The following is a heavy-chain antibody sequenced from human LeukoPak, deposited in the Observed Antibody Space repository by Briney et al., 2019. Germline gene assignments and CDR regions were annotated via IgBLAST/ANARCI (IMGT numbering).Heavy chain of an antibody. CDR2: IGGRGGST. J-gene: IGHJ5*02. D-gene: IGHD3-16*01. V-gene: IGHV3-23*01. CDR3: GKEGGA. Sequence: GGSLRLSCAVSGFTFNDHYMIWIRRAPGKGPEWVSAIGGRGGSTYYADSLGGRFTISRDNSKDMLYLQMNSLKVEDTATYYCGKEGGAWGQGTKVTVSS. CDR1: GFTFNDHY.